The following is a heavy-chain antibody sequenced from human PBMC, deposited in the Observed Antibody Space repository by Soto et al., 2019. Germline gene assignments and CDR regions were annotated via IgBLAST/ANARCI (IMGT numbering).Heavy chain of an antibody. Sequence: GGSLRLSCAASGFTVSSNYMSWVRQAPGKGLEWVGRIRNKANSYTTEYAASVKGRFTISRDDSKNSLFLQMNSLKTEDTAVYYCSRAGILTTPYYFDYWGQGTLVTVSS. V-gene: IGHV3-72*01. CDR2: IRNKANSYTT. CDR3: SRAGILTTPYYFDY. D-gene: IGHD4-4*01. J-gene: IGHJ4*01. CDR1: GFTVSSNY.